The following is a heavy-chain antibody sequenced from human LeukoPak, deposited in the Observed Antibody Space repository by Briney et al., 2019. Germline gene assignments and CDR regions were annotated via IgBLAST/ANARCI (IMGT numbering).Heavy chain of an antibody. V-gene: IGHV2-70*11. CDR3: ARITKSGSSWSYYFDC. CDR1: GFSLSTSGMC. Sequence: SCRALANPTQTLTLPCTFSGFSLSTSGMCVSWIRQLPGKALEWLARIDWDDDKYYSASLKTRLTISKDTSKNQVVLTMTNMDPVDTATYYCARITKSGSSWSYYFDCWGQGTLVTVSS. CDR2: IDWDDDK. J-gene: IGHJ4*02. D-gene: IGHD6-13*01.